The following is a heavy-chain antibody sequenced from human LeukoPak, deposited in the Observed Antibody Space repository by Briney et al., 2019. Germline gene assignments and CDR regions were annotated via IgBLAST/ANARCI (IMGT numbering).Heavy chain of an antibody. CDR2: INHSGST. D-gene: IGHD1-1*01. Sequence: SETLSLTCTVSGGSISSSSYYWGWIRQPPGKGLEWIGEINHSGSTNYNPSLKSRVTISVDTSKNQFSLKLSSVTAADTAVYYCARRSPGTIAGYWGQGTLVTVSS. V-gene: IGHV4-39*07. CDR3: ARRSPGTIAGY. J-gene: IGHJ4*02. CDR1: GGSISSSSYY.